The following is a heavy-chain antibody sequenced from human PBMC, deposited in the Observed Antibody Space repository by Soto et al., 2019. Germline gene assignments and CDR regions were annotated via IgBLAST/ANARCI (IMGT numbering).Heavy chain of an antibody. CDR2: INSDGGTT. CDR1: GFTFTSYW. Sequence: EVPLVESGGGLVQPGGSLRLSCAASGFTFTSYWMHWVRQAPGKGLVWVSRINSDGGTTSYAGSVKGRFTISRDNAKNTLDLQMNSLRADDTAVYYCARAGDGFDYWGQGTLVTVSS. V-gene: IGHV3-74*01. D-gene: IGHD1-26*01. CDR3: ARAGDGFDY. J-gene: IGHJ4*02.